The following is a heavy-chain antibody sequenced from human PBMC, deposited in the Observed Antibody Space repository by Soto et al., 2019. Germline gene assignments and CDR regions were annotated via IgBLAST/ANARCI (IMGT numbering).Heavy chain of an antibody. D-gene: IGHD3-22*01. Sequence: SETLSLTCTVSGGSVSSGSYYWSWIRQPPGKGLEWIGYIYYSGGTNYNPSLKSRVTISVDTSKNQFSLKLSSVTAADTAVYYCASGRYYYDSSGHYDYWGQGTLVTVSS. J-gene: IGHJ4*02. CDR1: GGSVSSGSYY. V-gene: IGHV4-61*01. CDR2: IYYSGGT. CDR3: ASGRYYYDSSGHYDY.